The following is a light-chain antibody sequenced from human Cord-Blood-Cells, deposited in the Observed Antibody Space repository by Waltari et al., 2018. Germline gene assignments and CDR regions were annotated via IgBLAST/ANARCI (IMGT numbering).Light chain of an antibody. CDR2: KDS. V-gene: IGLV3-25*03. Sequence: SYELTQPPPMSVSPGQTARITCSGDALPKQYAYWYQQKPGQAPVLVIYKDSERPSGIPERFSGSSSGTTVTLTISGVQAEDEADYYCQSADSSGTYVFGTGTKVTVL. CDR3: QSADSSGTYV. CDR1: ALPKQY. J-gene: IGLJ1*01.